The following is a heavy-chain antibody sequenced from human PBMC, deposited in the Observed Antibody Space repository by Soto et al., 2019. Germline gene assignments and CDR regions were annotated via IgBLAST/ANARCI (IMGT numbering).Heavy chain of an antibody. Sequence: SSETLSLTCAVSGGSISSSNWWSWVRQPPGKGLEWIGYIYYSGSTNYNPSLKSRVTISVDTSKNQFSLKLSSVTAADTAVYYCARHMEDSSGWTDYYFDYWGKGTLVTVAS. CDR3: ARHMEDSSGWTDYYFDY. J-gene: IGHJ4*02. CDR1: GGSISSSNW. D-gene: IGHD6-19*01. V-gene: IGHV4-4*02. CDR2: IYYSGST.